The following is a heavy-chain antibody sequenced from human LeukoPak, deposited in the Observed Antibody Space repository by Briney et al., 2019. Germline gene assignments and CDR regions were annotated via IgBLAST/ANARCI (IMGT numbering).Heavy chain of an antibody. CDR3: ATGGSGSYLFDY. CDR2: IYTSGST. J-gene: IGHJ4*02. CDR1: GGSISSGSCY. D-gene: IGHD3-10*01. V-gene: IGHV4-61*02. Sequence: SQTLSLTCTVSGGSISSGSCYWSWIRQPAGKGLEWIGRIYTSGSTNYNPSLKSRVTISVDTTKNQFSLKLSSVTAADTAVYYCATGGSGSYLFDYWGQGTLVTVSS.